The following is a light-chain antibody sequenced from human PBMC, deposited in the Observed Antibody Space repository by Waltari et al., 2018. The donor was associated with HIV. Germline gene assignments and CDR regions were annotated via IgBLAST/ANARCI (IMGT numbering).Light chain of an antibody. CDR2: GNG. Sequence: QSVLTQPPSVSGPPGQRVTISCTGSSSNIGAGYHVHWYQQLPGTAPKLLVYGNGNRTSGVPDRFAGSKSGTSASLAITGLQAEDEADYHCQSHDSSLSGYVFGTGTKVTVL. CDR1: SSNIGAGYH. CDR3: QSHDSSLSGYV. J-gene: IGLJ1*01. V-gene: IGLV1-40*01.